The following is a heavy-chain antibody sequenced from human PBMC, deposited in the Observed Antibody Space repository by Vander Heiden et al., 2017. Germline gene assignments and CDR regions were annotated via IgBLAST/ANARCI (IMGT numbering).Heavy chain of an antibody. Sequence: EVPVVESGGGLVQPGGSLRLSCAASGFTFTTYWMTWVRQAPGKGLEWVANIKQDGSEKYYVDSVKGRFTLSRDNAKNSVYLQMNSLRAEDTAVYYCARGLYNYAYWGQGTLVTVSS. J-gene: IGHJ4*02. CDR3: ARGLYNYAY. CDR2: IKQDGSEK. D-gene: IGHD3-16*01. CDR1: GFTFTTYW. V-gene: IGHV3-7*01.